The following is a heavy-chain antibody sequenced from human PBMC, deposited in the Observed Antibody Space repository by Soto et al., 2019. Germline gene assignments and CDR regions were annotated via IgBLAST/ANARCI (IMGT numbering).Heavy chain of an antibody. D-gene: IGHD5-18*01. Sequence: PGGSLRLSCAASGFTVSSNYMSWVRQAPGKGLEWVSVIYSGGSTYYADSVKGRFTISRDNSKNTLYLQMNSLRAEDTAVYYCARVHSDYYYYGMDVWGQGTTVTVSS. J-gene: IGHJ6*02. CDR2: IYSGGST. CDR3: ARVHSDYYYYGMDV. CDR1: GFTVSSNY. V-gene: IGHV3-53*01.